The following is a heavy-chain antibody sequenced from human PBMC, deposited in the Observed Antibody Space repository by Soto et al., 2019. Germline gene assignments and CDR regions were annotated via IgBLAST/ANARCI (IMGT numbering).Heavy chain of an antibody. J-gene: IGHJ2*01. D-gene: IGHD6-13*01. Sequence: QVQLQESGPGLVKPSETLSLTCTVSGGSISSYYWSWIRQPAGKGLEWIVRIYTSGSTNYNPSLKSRVTMSVDTSKNQFSLRLSSVTAAYTAVYYCARKGIAAAVRPKSHRYWYFDLWGPGTLVTVSS. V-gene: IGHV4-4*07. CDR2: IYTSGST. CDR3: ARKGIAAAVRPKSHRYWYFDL. CDR1: GGSISSYY.